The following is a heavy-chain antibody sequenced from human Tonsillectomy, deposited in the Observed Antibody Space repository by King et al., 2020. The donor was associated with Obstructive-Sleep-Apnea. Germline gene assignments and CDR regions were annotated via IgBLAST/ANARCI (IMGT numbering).Heavy chain of an antibody. CDR3: ARDLSGAPAENYDFWSGPDY. J-gene: IGHJ4*02. V-gene: IGHV3-30*04. D-gene: IGHD3-3*01. Sequence: VQLVESGGGVVQPGRSLRLSCAASGFTFSSYAMHWVRQAPGKGLEWVAVISYDGSNKYYADSVKGRLTSSRDNSKNTLYLQMNSLRAEDTAVYYCARDLSGAPAENYDFWSGPDYWGQGTPVTVSS. CDR2: ISYDGSNK. CDR1: GFTFSSYA.